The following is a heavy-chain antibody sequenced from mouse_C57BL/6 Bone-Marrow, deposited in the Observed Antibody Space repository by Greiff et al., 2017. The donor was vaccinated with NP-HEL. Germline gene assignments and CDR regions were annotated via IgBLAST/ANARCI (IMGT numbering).Heavy chain of an antibody. V-gene: IGHV1-19*01. Sequence: EVKLQESGPVLVKPGASVKMSCKASGYTFTDYYMNWVKQSHGKSLEWIGVINPYNGGTSYNQKFKGKATLTVDKSSSTAYMELNSLTSEDSAVYYCARPGTGYWGQGTTLTVSS. D-gene: IGHD4-1*01. J-gene: IGHJ2*01. CDR2: INPYNGGT. CDR1: GYTFTDYY. CDR3: ARPGTGY.